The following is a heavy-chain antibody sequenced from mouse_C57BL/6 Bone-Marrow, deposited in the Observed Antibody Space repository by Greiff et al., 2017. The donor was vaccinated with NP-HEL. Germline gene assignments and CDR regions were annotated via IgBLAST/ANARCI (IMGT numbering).Heavy chain of an antibody. CDR3: ARQVYGNYLYWYFDV. D-gene: IGHD2-1*01. J-gene: IGHJ1*03. CDR1: GFTFSDYG. Sequence: EVQGVESGGGLVQPGGSLKLSCAASGFTFSDYGMAWVRQAPRKGPEWVAFISNLAYSIYYADTVTGRFTISSENAKNTLYLEMSSLRSEDTAMYYCARQVYGNYLYWYFDVWGTGTTVTVSS. CDR2: ISNLAYSI. V-gene: IGHV5-15*01.